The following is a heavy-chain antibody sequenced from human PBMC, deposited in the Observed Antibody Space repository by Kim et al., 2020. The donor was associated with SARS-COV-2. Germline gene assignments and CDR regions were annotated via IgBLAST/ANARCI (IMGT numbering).Heavy chain of an antibody. V-gene: IGHV3-53*01. D-gene: IGHD3-10*01. J-gene: IGHJ1*01. CDR2: IYSGGST. CDR1: GFTVSSNY. CDR3: ASLGGSGSYYNLVPEYFQH. Sequence: GGSLRLSCAASGFTVSSNYMSWVRQAPGKGLEWVSVIYSGGSTYYADSVKGRFTISRDNSKNTLYLQMNSLRAEDTAVYYCASLGGSGSYYNLVPEYFQHWGQGTLVTVSS.